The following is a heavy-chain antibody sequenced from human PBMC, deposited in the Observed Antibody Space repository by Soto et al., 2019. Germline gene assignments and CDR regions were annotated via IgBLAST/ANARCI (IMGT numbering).Heavy chain of an antibody. D-gene: IGHD4-17*01. V-gene: IGHV4-34*01. CDR3: ARAYGGNVFAY. CDR2: INHSGST. Sequence: QVQLQQWGAGLLKPSETLSLTCAVYGGSFSGYYWSWIRQPPGKGLEWIGDINHSGSTNYNPSLKSRVTISVDTAKNQFSLQLSSVTAADTAVYFCARAYGGNVFAYWGQGTLVTVSS. CDR1: GGSFSGYY. J-gene: IGHJ4*02.